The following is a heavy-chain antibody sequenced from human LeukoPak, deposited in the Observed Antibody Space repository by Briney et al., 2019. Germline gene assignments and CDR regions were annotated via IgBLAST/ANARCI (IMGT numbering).Heavy chain of an antibody. J-gene: IGHJ4*02. D-gene: IGHD3-10*01. V-gene: IGHV3-21*01. CDR3: ASRGTFGGLLPPFHY. CDR2: ISSSSSYI. Sequence: GGSLRLSCAASGFTFSSYSMNWVRQAPGKGLEWVSSISSSSSYIYYADSVKGRFTISRDNAKNSLYLQMNSLRAEDTAVYYCASRGTFGGLLPPFHYWGQGTLVTVSS. CDR1: GFTFSSYS.